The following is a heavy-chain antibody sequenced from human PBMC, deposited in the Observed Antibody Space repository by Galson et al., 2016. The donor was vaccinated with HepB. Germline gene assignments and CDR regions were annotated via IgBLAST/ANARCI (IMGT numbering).Heavy chain of an antibody. CDR1: GFIFNNFG. CDR2: ISPDGSKI. V-gene: IGHV3-30*18. D-gene: IGHD5-18*01. J-gene: IGHJ2*01. Sequence: SLRLSCAASGFIFNNFGMHWVRQAPGKGLEWVAVISPDGSKIYYADSVKGRFTISRDNSKSTLFLQMNSLRADDPAMYYCAKVFRQYSYGYSGWYFDLWGRGTLVTVSS. CDR3: AKVFRQYSYGYSGWYFDL.